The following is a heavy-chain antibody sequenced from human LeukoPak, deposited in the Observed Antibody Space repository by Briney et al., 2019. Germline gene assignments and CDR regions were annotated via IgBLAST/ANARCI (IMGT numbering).Heavy chain of an antibody. J-gene: IGHJ6*03. CDR1: GYNFTNHW. CDR3: ARHSLKYYYGSGRDYQYYYYYMDV. Sequence: GESLKISCKGSGYNFTNHWIGWVRQMPGKGLEWMGIIYPGDSDTRYSLSFQGQVTISADKSISTAYLQWSSLKASDTAMYYCARHSLKYYYGSGRDYQYYYYYMDVWGKGTTVTVSS. CDR2: IYPGDSDT. V-gene: IGHV5-51*01. D-gene: IGHD3-10*01.